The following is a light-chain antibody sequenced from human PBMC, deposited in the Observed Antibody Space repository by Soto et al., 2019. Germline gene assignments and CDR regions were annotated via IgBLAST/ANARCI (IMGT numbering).Light chain of an antibody. Sequence: EIVLTQSPGTLSFSPGERATLSCRASQSVSASYLAWYQQKPGQAPRLLIYDASTRTTGIPARFSGSGSGTDFPLTISRLEPEDFAVYYCQQYAGSPRTFGQGNKVEIK. CDR2: DAS. V-gene: IGKV3-20*01. J-gene: IGKJ1*01. CDR1: QSVSASY. CDR3: QQYAGSPRT.